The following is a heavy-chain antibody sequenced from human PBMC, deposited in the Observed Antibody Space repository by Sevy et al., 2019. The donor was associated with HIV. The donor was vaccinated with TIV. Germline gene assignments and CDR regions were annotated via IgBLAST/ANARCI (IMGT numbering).Heavy chain of an antibody. J-gene: IGHJ4*02. CDR3: ARASPRIAAAASAFYDN. CDR2: INGRGGST. D-gene: IGHD6-13*01. V-gene: IGHV3-23*01. Sequence: GESLKISCVVSGYSFSSYAISWVRQAPGKGLEWVSTINGRGGSTYYADSVKGRLTISRDNPKNTLFLQMINLRVDDMAIYYCARASPRIAAAASAFYDNWGQGTLVTVSS. CDR1: GYSFSSYA.